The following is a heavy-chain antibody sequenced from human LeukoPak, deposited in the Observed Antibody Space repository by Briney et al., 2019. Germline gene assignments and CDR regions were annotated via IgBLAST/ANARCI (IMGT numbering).Heavy chain of an antibody. CDR3: ARSSKGYCSSTSCPETVNNWFDP. CDR2: IIPILGIA. Sequence: SVKVSCKASGGTFSSYAISWVRQAPGQGLEWMGRIIPILGIANYAQKFQGRVTITADKSTSTAYMELSSLRSEDTAVYYCARSSKGYCSSTSCPETVNNWFDPWGQGTLVTVSS. D-gene: IGHD2-2*01. V-gene: IGHV1-69*04. CDR1: GGTFSSYA. J-gene: IGHJ5*02.